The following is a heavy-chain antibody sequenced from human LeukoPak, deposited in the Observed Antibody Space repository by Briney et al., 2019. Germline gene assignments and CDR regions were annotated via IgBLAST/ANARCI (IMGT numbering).Heavy chain of an antibody. CDR1: GGSFSGYY. V-gene: IGHV4-34*01. CDR2: INHSGST. CDR3: ARRASDSNTFDY. Sequence: PSETLSLTCVVYGGSFSGYYWSWIRQPPGKGLEWIGEINHSGSTNYNPSLKSRVTISVDTSKNQFSLKLSSVTAADTAVYYCARRASDSNTFDYWGQGTLVTVSS. J-gene: IGHJ4*02. D-gene: IGHD6-13*01.